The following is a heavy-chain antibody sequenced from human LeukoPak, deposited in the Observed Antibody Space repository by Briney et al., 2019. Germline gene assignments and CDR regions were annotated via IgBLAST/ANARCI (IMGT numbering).Heavy chain of an antibody. J-gene: IGHJ6*02. CDR3: ASRSYIGSYSPYYYYGMDV. CDR2: IYSGGGT. Sequence: GGSLRLSCAASGFTVSSNYMSWVRQAPGKRLEWVSVIYSGGGTYYADSVKGRFTISRDNSKNTRYLQMNSLRAEDTAVYYCASRSYIGSYSPYYYYGMDVWGQGTTVTVSS. D-gene: IGHD1-26*01. CDR1: GFTVSSNY. V-gene: IGHV3-53*01.